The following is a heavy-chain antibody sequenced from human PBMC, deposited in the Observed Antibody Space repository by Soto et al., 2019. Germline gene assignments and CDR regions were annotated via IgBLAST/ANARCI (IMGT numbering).Heavy chain of an antibody. J-gene: IGHJ4*02. CDR1: GGSFTSNNW. V-gene: IGHV4-4*02. CDR2: IYRTGST. D-gene: IGHD1-1*01. Sequence: PSETLSLTCAVSGGSFTSNNWWTWVRQPPGQGLEWIGEIYRTGSTNYNPSLKSRVTISLDKSEKQISLKVTSLTAADTAVYSCASRDPGTSVDYWGQGTLVTVSS. CDR3: ASRDPGTSVDY.